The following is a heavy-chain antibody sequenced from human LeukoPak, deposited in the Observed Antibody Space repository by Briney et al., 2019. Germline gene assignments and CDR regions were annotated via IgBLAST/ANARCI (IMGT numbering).Heavy chain of an antibody. Sequence: TGGSLRLSCAASGFTFSSYSMNWVRQAPGKGLEWVSSISSSSSYIYYADSVKGRFTISRDNAKNSLYLQMNSLRAEDTAVYYCARGGYCSGGSCYGPDAFDIWGQGAMVTVSS. J-gene: IGHJ3*02. CDR2: ISSSSSYI. CDR3: ARGGYCSGGSCYGPDAFDI. CDR1: GFTFSSYS. V-gene: IGHV3-21*01. D-gene: IGHD2-15*01.